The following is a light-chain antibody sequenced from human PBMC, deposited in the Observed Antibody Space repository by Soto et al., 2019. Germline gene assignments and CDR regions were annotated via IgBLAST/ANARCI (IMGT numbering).Light chain of an antibody. CDR2: GAS. Sequence: EIILTQSPDTLSLSPGERATLSCRASQTVSSNYLAWCQQRPGQAPRLLIYGASTRATGIPARFSGSGSETEFTLTIDSLQSEDYALYYCQQYNKWPPWTFGQGTRLEN. CDR1: QTVSSN. CDR3: QQYNKWPPWT. J-gene: IGKJ5*01. V-gene: IGKV3-15*01.